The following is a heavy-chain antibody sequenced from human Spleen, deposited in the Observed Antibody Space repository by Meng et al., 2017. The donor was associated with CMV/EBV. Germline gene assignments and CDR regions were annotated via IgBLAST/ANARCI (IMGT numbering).Heavy chain of an antibody. D-gene: IGHD2-2*01. J-gene: IGHJ4*02. V-gene: IGHV4-34*01. Sequence: GSLRLSCAVYGGSFSGYYWSWIRQPPGKGLEWIGEINHSGSTNYNPSLKSRVTISVDTSKNQFSLKLSSVTAADTAVYYCARSGVVVPAAMLDFVYWGQGTLVTVSS. CDR1: GGSFSGYY. CDR3: ARSGVVVPAAMLDFVY. CDR2: INHSGST.